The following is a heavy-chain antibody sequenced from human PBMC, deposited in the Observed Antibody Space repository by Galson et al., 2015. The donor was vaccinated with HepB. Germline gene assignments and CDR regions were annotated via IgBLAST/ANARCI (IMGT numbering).Heavy chain of an antibody. Sequence: SLRLSCAASGFTFSLYSMNWVRQAPGKGLEWVSYISSSSSLIEYADSVKGRFTISRDNVKNLLYLEMNSLRAEDTAVYYCARDLGFWSATVRLPSWGQGTMVIVSS. CDR2: ISSSSSLI. J-gene: IGHJ3*01. CDR3: ARDLGFWSATVRLPS. D-gene: IGHD3-3*01. V-gene: IGHV3-48*01. CDR1: GFTFSLYS.